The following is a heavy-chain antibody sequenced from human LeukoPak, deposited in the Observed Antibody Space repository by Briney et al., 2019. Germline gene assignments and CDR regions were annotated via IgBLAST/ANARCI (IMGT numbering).Heavy chain of an antibody. J-gene: IGHJ4*02. CDR1: GFTFEDYA. CDR2: VNSDASTI. CDR3: ARDQVEYSSSWYYFDY. V-gene: IGHV3-74*01. Sequence: GGSLRLSCAVSGFTFEDYAMHWVRQAPGKGLDWVSNVNSDASTIHYADSVKGRFTVSRDNAKNMLYLQMNSLRAEDTAVYYCARDQVEYSSSWYYFDYWGQGTLVTVSS. D-gene: IGHD6-13*01.